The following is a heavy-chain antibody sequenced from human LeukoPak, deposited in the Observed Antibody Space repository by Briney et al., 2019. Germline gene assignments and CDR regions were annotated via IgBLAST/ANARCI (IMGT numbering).Heavy chain of an antibody. CDR2: IESRTDGGTT. D-gene: IGHD3-10*01. Sequence: GGSLRLSCAASGFTFDNAWMSCVRQAPGKGLEWVGRIESRTDGGTTNYAAPVKVRFTISRDDSQNPLYLQMNSLKTDDTAVYYCTTPFYSGSGSYYNAFDIWGQGTVVTVSS. J-gene: IGHJ3*02. CDR1: GFTFDNAW. V-gene: IGHV3-15*04. CDR3: TTPFYSGSGSYYNAFDI.